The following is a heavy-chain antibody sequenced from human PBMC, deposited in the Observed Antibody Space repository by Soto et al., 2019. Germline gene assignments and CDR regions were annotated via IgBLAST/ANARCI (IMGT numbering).Heavy chain of an antibody. Sequence: PGGSLRLSCAASGFTFSSYAMSWVRQAPGKGLEWVSAISGSGGSTYYADSVKGRFTISRDNSKNSLYLQMNSLRTEDTALYYCAYSSSWYYFDYWGQGTLVTVSS. CDR1: GFTFSSYA. V-gene: IGHV3-23*01. CDR2: ISGSGGST. CDR3: AYSSSWYYFDY. D-gene: IGHD6-13*01. J-gene: IGHJ4*02.